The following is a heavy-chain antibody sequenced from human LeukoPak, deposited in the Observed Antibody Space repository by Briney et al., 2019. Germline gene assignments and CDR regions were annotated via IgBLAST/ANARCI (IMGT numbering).Heavy chain of an antibody. D-gene: IGHD3-10*01. CDR3: ARALGDYYGSGSYD. CDR2: ISSSSSYI. Sequence: PGGSLRLSCAASGFTFSSGTMNWVRQAPGKGLEWVSSISSSSSYIYYADSVKGRFTISRDNAKNSLYLQMNSLRAEDTAVYYCARALGDYYGSGSYDWGQGTLVTVSS. V-gene: IGHV3-21*01. CDR1: GFTFSSGT. J-gene: IGHJ4*02.